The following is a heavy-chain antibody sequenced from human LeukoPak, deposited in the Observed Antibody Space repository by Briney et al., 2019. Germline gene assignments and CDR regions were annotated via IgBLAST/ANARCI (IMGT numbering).Heavy chain of an antibody. D-gene: IGHD5-18*01. CDR3: ARGTDTAMVTPIAHDY. CDR2: IIPIFGTA. CDR1: GGTFSSYA. J-gene: IGHJ4*02. Sequence: SVKVSCKASGGTFSSYAISWVRQAPGQGLEWMGGIIPIFGTANYAQKFQGRVTIIADESTSTAYMELSSLRSEDTAVYYCARGTDTAMVTPIAHDYWGQGTLVTVSS. V-gene: IGHV1-69*13.